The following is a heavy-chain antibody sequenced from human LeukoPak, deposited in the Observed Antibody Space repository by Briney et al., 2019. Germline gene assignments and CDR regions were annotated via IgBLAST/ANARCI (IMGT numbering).Heavy chain of an antibody. CDR1: VFTFSSYA. CDR3: ARGAYGDYVKTLLDY. V-gene: IGHV3-30-3*01. D-gene: IGHD4-17*01. CDR2: ISYDGSNK. Sequence: GGSLRLSCAASVFTFSSYAMHWVRQAPGKGLEWVAVISYDGSNKYYADSVKGRFTISRDNSKNTLYLQMNSLRAEDTAVYYCARGAYGDYVKTLLDYWGQGTLVTVSS. J-gene: IGHJ4*02.